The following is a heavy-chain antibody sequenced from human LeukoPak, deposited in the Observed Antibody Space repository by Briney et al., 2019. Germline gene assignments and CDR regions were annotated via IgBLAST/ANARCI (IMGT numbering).Heavy chain of an antibody. D-gene: IGHD3-22*01. Sequence: GGSLRLSCAASGFTFSSYAMTRVRQAPGKGLEWVSSITGSGDYTYYIDSVKGRFTISRDNSKNILYLQMNSLRGEDTALYYCAKDGLYYDGSAHVYYFDYWGQGTLVAVSS. CDR3: AKDGLYYDGSAHVYYFDY. V-gene: IGHV3-23*01. CDR1: GFTFSSYA. CDR2: ITGSGDYT. J-gene: IGHJ4*02.